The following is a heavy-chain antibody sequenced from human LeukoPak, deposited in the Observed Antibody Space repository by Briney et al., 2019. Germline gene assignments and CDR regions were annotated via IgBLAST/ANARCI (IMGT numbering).Heavy chain of an antibody. CDR1: DFTFSNAW. CDR2: IKSKSDGGTR. CDR3: ASWLGYCTNGVCQNFDY. V-gene: IGHV3-15*07. J-gene: IGHJ4*02. Sequence: GGSLRLSCAASDFTFSNAWMNWVRQAPGKGLEWVGRIKSKSDGGTRDYAAPVKGRFTISRDDSKNMLYLQMNSLKTEDTAVYYCASWLGYCTNGVCQNFDYWGQGTLVTVSS. D-gene: IGHD2-8*01.